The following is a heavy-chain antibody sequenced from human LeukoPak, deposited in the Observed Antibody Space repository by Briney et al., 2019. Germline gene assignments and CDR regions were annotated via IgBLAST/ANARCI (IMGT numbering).Heavy chain of an antibody. CDR2: INPRGGSV. J-gene: IGHJ4*02. D-gene: IGHD3-10*01. V-gene: IGHV1-46*01. CDR1: GYTFTSFY. CDR3: ARDYHGSGSLTTFDY. Sequence: ASVKVSCKASGYTFTSFYMHWVRQAPGQGLEWMGIINPRGGSVSSAQNFQDRITLTRDTSTSTVYMGLSSLRSDDTAVYYCARDYHGSGSLTTFDYWGQGTLVTVSS.